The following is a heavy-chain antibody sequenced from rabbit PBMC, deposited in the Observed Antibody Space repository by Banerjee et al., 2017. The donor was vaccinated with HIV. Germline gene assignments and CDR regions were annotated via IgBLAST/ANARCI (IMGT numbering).Heavy chain of an antibody. D-gene: IGHD1-1*01. J-gene: IGHJ6*01. CDR1: GDSSSGSYY. Sequence: QSLVESGGDLVKPGASLTLTCIASGDSSSGSYYMCWVRQPPGKGLEWIACIDAGSSGFTYFASWAKGRFTISKTSSTTVTLQMTSLTAADTATYFCARDTSSSFSSYGMDLWGPGTLVTVS. CDR3: ARDTSSSFSSYGMDL. CDR2: IDAGSSGFT. V-gene: IGHV1S40*01.